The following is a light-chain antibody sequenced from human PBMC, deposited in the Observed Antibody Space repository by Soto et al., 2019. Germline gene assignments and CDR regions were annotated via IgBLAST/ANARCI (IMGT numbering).Light chain of an antibody. Sequence: EVVMTQSPATLSVSPGERATLSCRASQSVSSNLAWYQQKPGQAPRLLIYGASTRATGIPARFSGSGSGTEFTLTISSLQSEDIAVYYCQRYNYWLRMLGQGTKVDIK. CDR2: GAS. J-gene: IGKJ1*01. CDR1: QSVSSN. CDR3: QRYNYWLRM. V-gene: IGKV3-15*01.